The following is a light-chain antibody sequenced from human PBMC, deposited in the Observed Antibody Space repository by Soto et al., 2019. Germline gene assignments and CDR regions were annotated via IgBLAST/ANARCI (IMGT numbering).Light chain of an antibody. J-gene: IGLJ1*01. CDR2: DVS. CDR3: SSYTSSNTFA. V-gene: IGLV2-14*01. CDR1: SSDVGRYNY. Sequence: QSALAQPASVSGSPGQSIAISCTGTSSDVGRYNYVSWFQQHPGKAPKLMIYDVSNRPSGVSDRFSGSKSGNTASLTISGLQAEDEADYYCSSYTSSNTFAFGTGTKVTVL.